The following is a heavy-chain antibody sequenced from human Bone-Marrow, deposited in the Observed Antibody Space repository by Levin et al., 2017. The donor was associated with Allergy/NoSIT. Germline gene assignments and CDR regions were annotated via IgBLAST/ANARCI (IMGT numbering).Heavy chain of an antibody. CDR1: GFTFSSYA. CDR2: ISYDGSNK. V-gene: IGHV3-30-3*01. Sequence: GGSLRLSCAASGFTFSSYAMHWVRQAPGKGLEWVAVISYDGSNKYYADSVKGRFTISRDNSKNTLYLQMNSLRAEDTAVYYCARVATAMVMSFFDYWGQGTLVTVSS. D-gene: IGHD5-18*01. J-gene: IGHJ4*02. CDR3: ARVATAMVMSFFDY.